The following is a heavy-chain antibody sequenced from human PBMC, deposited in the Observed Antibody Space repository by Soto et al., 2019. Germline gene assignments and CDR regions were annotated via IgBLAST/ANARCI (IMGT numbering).Heavy chain of an antibody. J-gene: IGHJ4*02. CDR3: AKVVEGSSWPYYFDY. V-gene: IGHV3-23*01. CDR2: ISSSGVST. CDR1: GFSFSNSA. D-gene: IGHD6-13*01. Sequence: EVQLLESGGGLVQPGGSLGLSCAASGFSFSNSAMSWVRQAPGKGLEWVSAISSSGVSTYYADSVKGRFTISRDNSKNTLYLQMNSLRAEDTAIYYCAKVVEGSSWPYYFDYWGQGTLVTVSS.